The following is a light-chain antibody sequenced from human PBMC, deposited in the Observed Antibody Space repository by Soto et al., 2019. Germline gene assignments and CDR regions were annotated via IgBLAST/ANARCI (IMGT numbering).Light chain of an antibody. Sequence: SPSVTSSYLAWDQQKPGQTPRLVIYVASKRPTGIPDMCSGSGSGAEYITTISSREREDSSAFFCQQHRASQAIFGQGTRLEIK. CDR1: PSVTSSY. CDR3: QQHRASQAI. CDR2: VAS. J-gene: IGKJ5*01. V-gene: IGKV3-20*01.